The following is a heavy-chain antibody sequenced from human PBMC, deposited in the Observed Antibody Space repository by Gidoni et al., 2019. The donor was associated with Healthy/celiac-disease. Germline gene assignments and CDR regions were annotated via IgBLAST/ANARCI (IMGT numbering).Heavy chain of an antibody. CDR2: IWYDGSNK. CDR3: ARLFGCGSSGYCRDY. CDR1: GFTFSSYG. J-gene: IGHJ4*02. D-gene: IGHD3-22*01. V-gene: IGHV3-33*01. Sequence: QVQLVESGGGVVQPGRSLRLSCAASGFTFSSYGMHWVRQAPGKGLEWVAVIWYDGSNKYYADPVKGRFTISRDNSKNTLYLQMNSLRAEDTAVYYCARLFGCGSSGYCRDYWGQGTLVTVSS.